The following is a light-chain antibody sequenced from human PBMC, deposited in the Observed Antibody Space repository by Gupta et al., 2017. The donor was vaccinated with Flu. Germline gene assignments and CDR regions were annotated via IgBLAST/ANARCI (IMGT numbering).Light chain of an antibody. CDR2: GKN. V-gene: IGLV3-19*01. J-gene: IGLJ3*02. CDR3: SSRDTSGDDVL. CDR1: SLRRNY. Sequence: SSELTQDPAVSVALGQRVRITCQGDSLRRNYASWYRQKPGQAPVIVVYGKNNRPSGIPDRLAGSSSGNTASLTITGAQAEDEAEYYCSSRDTSGDDVLFAKGTKATVL.